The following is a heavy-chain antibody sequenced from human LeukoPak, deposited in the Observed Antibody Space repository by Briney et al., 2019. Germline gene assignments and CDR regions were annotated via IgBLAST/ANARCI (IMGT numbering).Heavy chain of an antibody. V-gene: IGHV1-69*01. D-gene: IGHD3-22*01. Sequence: SVKVCCKASGGTFSSYAISWVRQAPGQGLEWMGGIIPIFGTANYAQKFQGRVTITADESTSTAYMELSSLRSEDTAVYYCASPPSGYDSSGYDYWGQGTLVTVSS. CDR3: ASPPSGYDSSGYDY. J-gene: IGHJ4*02. CDR1: GGTFSSYA. CDR2: IIPIFGTA.